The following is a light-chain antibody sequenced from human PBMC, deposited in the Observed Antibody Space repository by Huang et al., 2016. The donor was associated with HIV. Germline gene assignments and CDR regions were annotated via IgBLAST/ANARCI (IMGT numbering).Light chain of an antibody. Sequence: DIQMTQSPSSLSASVGDRVTITCRASQTINNYLNWYHQKPGKAPKLLIYAASSLQSGVPARFSGSGSGTEFTLTISSLQLEDFATYYCQQTYSAVTFGQGTKVEIK. CDR3: QQTYSAVT. V-gene: IGKV1-39*01. J-gene: IGKJ1*01. CDR2: AAS. CDR1: QTINNY.